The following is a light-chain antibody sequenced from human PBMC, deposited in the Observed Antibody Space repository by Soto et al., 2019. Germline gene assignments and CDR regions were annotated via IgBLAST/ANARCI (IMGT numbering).Light chain of an antibody. CDR3: QQRSNWPPEWT. Sequence: ILLTQSPATVSLSPGERGTLSCRASQSIYTYLAWYQQKPGQAPRLLISDASKRATGIPARFSGSGSGTDFTLTISSLEPEDFAVYYCQQRSNWPPEWTFGQGTKVDI. CDR1: QSIYTY. V-gene: IGKV3-11*01. J-gene: IGKJ1*01. CDR2: DAS.